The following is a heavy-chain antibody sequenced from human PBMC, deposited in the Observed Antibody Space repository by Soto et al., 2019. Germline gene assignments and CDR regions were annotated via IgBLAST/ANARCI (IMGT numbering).Heavy chain of an antibody. J-gene: IGHJ4*02. Sequence: QVQLEESGPGLVKPSGTLSLTCAVSGASITSFNWWNWVRQTPERGLEWIGQVLPSGSTNYNPSLKTRVTISVDKSKNQFSLKVTSVTAADTALYFCARSDFGDSNTQYFDYWGQGSLVTVSS. D-gene: IGHD4-17*01. V-gene: IGHV4-4*02. CDR1: GASITSFNW. CDR3: ARSDFGDSNTQYFDY. CDR2: VLPSGST.